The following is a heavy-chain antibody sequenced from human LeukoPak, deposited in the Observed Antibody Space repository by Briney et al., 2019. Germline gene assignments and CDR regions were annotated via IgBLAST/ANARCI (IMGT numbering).Heavy chain of an antibody. CDR1: GGSISSGGYY. D-gene: IGHD3-3*01. CDR3: ARGAMYYDFWSGSRSKYFQH. Sequence: SETLSLTCTVSGGSISSGGYYWSWIRQPPGKGLEWIGEINHSGSTNYNPSLKSRVTISVDTSKNQFSLKLSSVTAADTAVYYCARGAMYYDFWSGSRSKYFQHWGQGTLVTVSS. J-gene: IGHJ1*01. CDR2: INHSGST. V-gene: IGHV4-39*07.